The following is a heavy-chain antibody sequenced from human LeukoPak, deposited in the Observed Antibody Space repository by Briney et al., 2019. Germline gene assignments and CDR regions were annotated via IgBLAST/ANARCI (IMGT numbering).Heavy chain of an antibody. CDR2: INHSGST. Sequence: SETLSLTCAVYGGSFSIYYWSWIRQPPGKGLEWLGEINHSGSTNYNPSLKSRVTISVDTSKNQFSLKLSSVTAADTAVYYCARTARRYTNSWYRQYYFDYWGQGTLVTVSS. CDR3: ARTARRYTNSWYRQYYFDY. CDR1: GGSFSIYY. J-gene: IGHJ4*02. V-gene: IGHV4-34*01. D-gene: IGHD6-13*01.